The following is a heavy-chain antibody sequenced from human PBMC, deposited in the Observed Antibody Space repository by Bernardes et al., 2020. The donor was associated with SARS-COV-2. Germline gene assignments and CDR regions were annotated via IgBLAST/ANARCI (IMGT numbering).Heavy chain of an antibody. V-gene: IGHV3-23*01. CDR1: GFTFSSYA. CDR3: AGYGSGSYKWFDP. CDR2: ISGSGGST. J-gene: IGHJ5*02. Sequence: GGSLRLSRAASGFTFSSYAMTWVRQAPGKGLEWVSTISGSGGSTYYADSVKGRFTISRDNSKNTLYLQMNSLRAEDTAVFYCAGYGSGSYKWFDPWGQGTLVTVSS. D-gene: IGHD3-10*01.